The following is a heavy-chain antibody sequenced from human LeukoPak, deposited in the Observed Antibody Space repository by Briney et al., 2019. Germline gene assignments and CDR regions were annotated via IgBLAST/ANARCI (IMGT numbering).Heavy chain of an antibody. J-gene: IGHJ5*02. CDR2: ISGSGSSI. CDR1: GFTFSTYE. V-gene: IGHV3-48*03. CDR3: AGEIAAADGWFDP. D-gene: IGHD6-13*01. Sequence: GGSLRLSCAASGFTFSTYEMNWVRQAPGKGLEWVSYISGSGSSIHYADSVKGRFTISRDNAKNSLYLQMNSLRAEDTAVYYCAGEIAAADGWFDPWGQGTLVTVSS.